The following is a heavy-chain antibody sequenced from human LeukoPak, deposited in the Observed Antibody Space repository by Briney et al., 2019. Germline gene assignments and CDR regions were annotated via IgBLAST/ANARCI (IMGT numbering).Heavy chain of an antibody. Sequence: SQTLSLTCAISGDSVSSSSAAWSWIRQSPSRGLEWLGRTYYRSKWYNDYAVSVKSRITINPDTSKNQFSLQLNSMTPEDTAVYYCARAKTYSGSYNDAFDLWGQGTMVTVSS. CDR3: ARAKTYSGSYNDAFDL. J-gene: IGHJ3*01. CDR1: GDSVSSSSAA. CDR2: TYYRSKWYN. V-gene: IGHV6-1*01. D-gene: IGHD1-26*01.